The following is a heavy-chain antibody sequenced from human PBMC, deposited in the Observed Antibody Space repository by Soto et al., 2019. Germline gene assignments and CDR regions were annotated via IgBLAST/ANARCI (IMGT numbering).Heavy chain of an antibody. J-gene: IGHJ4*02. CDR2: INHSGRT. V-gene: IGHV4-34*02. D-gene: IGHD5-12*01. CDR3: AGNIVATISSFDY. CDR1: GESFSGYY. Sequence: QVQLQQWGAGLLKPSETLSLTCAVDGESFSGYYWSWIRQPPGKGLEWIGEINHSGRTNYNPYLKRRVTMSVDTSKNQFSLKLSSVTAADTAMYYCAGNIVATISSFDYWGQGTLVTVSS.